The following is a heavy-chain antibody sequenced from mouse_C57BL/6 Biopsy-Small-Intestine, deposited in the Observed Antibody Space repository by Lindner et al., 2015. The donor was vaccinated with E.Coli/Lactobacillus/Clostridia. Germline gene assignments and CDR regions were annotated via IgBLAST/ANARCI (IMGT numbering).Heavy chain of an antibody. CDR3: IRKDSSGPFAY. CDR2: INANNGDI. CDR1: GYSFSSYF. V-gene: IGHV1-20*01. J-gene: IGHJ3*01. Sequence: VQLQESGPELVKPGDSVKISCKASGYSFSSYFLNWVMQSPGKSLEWIGRINANNGDIFYNQNFKGKATLTADKSSSTAYMQLSSLTSEDSAVYFCIRKDSSGPFAYWGQGTLVTVSA. D-gene: IGHD3-2*02.